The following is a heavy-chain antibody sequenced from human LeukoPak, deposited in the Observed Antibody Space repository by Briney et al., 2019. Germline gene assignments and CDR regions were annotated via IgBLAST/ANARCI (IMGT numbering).Heavy chain of an antibody. CDR1: GYSFTSYW. CDR2: TYPGDSDT. J-gene: IGHJ4*02. CDR3: ARQSRGAVAGTEVPDY. V-gene: IGHV5-51*01. D-gene: IGHD6-19*01. Sequence: GESLKISCKGSGYSFTSYWIGWVRQMPGKGLEWMGITYPGDSDTRYSPSFQGQVTISADKSISTAYLQWSSLKASDTAMYYCARQSRGAVAGTEVPDYWGQGTLVTVSS.